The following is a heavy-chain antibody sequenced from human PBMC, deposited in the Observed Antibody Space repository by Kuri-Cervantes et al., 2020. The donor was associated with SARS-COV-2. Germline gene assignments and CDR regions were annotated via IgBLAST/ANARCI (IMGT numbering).Heavy chain of an antibody. Sequence: SETLSLTCTVSGGSISSSSYYWGWIRQPPGKGLGWIGSIYYSGSTYYNPSLKSRVTISVDTSKNQFSLKLSSVTAADTAVYYCARGLSKRITIFGVVITGSYYGMDVWGQGTTVTVSS. J-gene: IGHJ6*02. CDR1: GGSISSSSYY. CDR2: IYYSGST. V-gene: IGHV4-39*01. D-gene: IGHD3-3*01. CDR3: ARGLSKRITIFGVVITGSYYGMDV.